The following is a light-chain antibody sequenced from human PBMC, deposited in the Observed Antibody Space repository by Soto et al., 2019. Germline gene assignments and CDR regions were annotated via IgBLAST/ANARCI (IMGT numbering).Light chain of an antibody. CDR2: GAS. V-gene: IGKV3-20*01. CDR1: QSVASNY. CDR3: QQYCISSPYT. J-gene: IGKJ2*01. Sequence: EIVLTQSPGTLSLSPGERATLSCRASQSVASNYLAWYQQKPGQTPRLLIYGASNRATDIPDRFSGSGSGTDFTLTISSLEPDEFAVYSCQQYCISSPYTFGQGTKLEIK.